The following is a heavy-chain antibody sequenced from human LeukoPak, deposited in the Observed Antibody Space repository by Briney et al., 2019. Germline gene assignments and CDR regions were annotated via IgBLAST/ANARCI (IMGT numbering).Heavy chain of an antibody. V-gene: IGHV1-69*13. CDR2: IIPIFGTA. Sequence: GASVKVSCKASGGTFSSYAISWVRQAPGQGLEWMGGIIPIFGTANYAQKFQGRVTITADESTSTAYMELSSLRSEDTAVYYCAQVVPDIESFDYWGQGTLVTVSS. J-gene: IGHJ4*02. CDR3: AQVVPDIESFDY. CDR1: GGTFSSYA. D-gene: IGHD2-2*01.